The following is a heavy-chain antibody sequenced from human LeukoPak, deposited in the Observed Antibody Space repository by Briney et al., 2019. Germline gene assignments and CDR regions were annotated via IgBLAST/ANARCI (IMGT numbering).Heavy chain of an antibody. V-gene: IGHV3-30-3*01. D-gene: IGHD5-12*01. CDR3: ARGHSGYDWANWYYFAY. Sequence: GGSLRLSCAASGFTFSSYAMHWVRQAPGKGLEWVAVISYDGSNKYYADSVKGRFTISRDNSKNTLYLQMNSLRAEDTAVYYCARGHSGYDWANWYYFAYWGQGTLVTVSS. CDR2: ISYDGSNK. J-gene: IGHJ4*02. CDR1: GFTFSSYA.